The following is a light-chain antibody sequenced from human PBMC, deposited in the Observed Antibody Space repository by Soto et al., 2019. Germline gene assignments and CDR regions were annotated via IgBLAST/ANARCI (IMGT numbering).Light chain of an antibody. CDR3: QSYDTSLSAWV. CDR2: GNN. J-gene: IGLJ3*02. Sequence: QSVLTQPPSASGTPGQRVTISCSGSSSNIGAGYDVHWYQQLPETAPKLLIFGNNNRPSGVPVRFSASKSGTSASLVITGLQAEDESDYYCQSYDTSLSAWVFGGGTKLTVL. V-gene: IGLV1-40*01. CDR1: SSNIGAGYD.